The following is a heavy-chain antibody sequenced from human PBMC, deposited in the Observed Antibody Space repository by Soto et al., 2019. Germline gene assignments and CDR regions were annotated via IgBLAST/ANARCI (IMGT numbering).Heavy chain of an antibody. Sequence: GESLKISCKGSGYSFTSYWIGWVRQMPGKGLEWMGIIYPGDSDTRYSPSFQGQVTISADKSISTAYLQCSSLKASDTAMYYCARRRLVYYDSSGYYGVFDYWGQGTLVTVSS. CDR1: GYSFTSYW. V-gene: IGHV5-51*01. J-gene: IGHJ4*02. CDR3: ARRRLVYYDSSGYYGVFDY. CDR2: IYPGDSDT. D-gene: IGHD3-22*01.